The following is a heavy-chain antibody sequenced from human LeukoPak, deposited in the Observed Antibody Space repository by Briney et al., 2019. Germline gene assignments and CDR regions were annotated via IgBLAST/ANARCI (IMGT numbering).Heavy chain of an antibody. J-gene: IGHJ4*02. CDR1: GGSTSSSSYF. D-gene: IGHD3-16*01. CDR2: VYYTGST. V-gene: IGHV4-39*01. Sequence: SETLSLTCTVSGGSTSSSSYFWGWIRQPPEKGLDWIGNVYYTGSTYYNPSLLSRVTVSVDTSKNQFSLRLSSVTAADTAMYYCARVHDYPYYFDYWGQGILVTVSS. CDR3: ARVHDYPYYFDY.